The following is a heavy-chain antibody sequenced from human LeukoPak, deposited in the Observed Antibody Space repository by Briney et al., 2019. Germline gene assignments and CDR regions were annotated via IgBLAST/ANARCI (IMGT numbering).Heavy chain of an antibody. CDR1: GYTFNKHG. CDR3: ARDPSNTSGWSPYFDY. CDR2: ISAYNGDT. J-gene: IGHJ4*02. V-gene: IGHV1-18*04. D-gene: IGHD6-19*01. Sequence: ASVMVSCKASGYTFNKHGITWVRQAPGQGLEWMGWISAYNGDTKYGQKFQGRVTLLTDTSASTAYMELGSLRSDDTAVYYCARDPSNTSGWSPYFDYWGQGALVTVSS.